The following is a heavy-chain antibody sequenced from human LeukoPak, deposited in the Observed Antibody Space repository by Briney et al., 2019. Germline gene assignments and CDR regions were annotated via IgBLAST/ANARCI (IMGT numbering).Heavy chain of an antibody. CDR2: ISYDGSNK. CDR3: ARDLYYYGSGSSTSHYYYYGMDV. J-gene: IGHJ6*02. CDR1: GFTFSSYA. Sequence: EGSLRLSCAASGFTFSSYAMRWVRQAPGKGLEWVAVISYDGSNKYYADSVKGRFTISRDNSKNTLYLQMNSLRAEDTAVYYCARDLYYYGSGSSTSHYYYYGMDVWGQGTTVTVSS. V-gene: IGHV3-30*04. D-gene: IGHD3-10*01.